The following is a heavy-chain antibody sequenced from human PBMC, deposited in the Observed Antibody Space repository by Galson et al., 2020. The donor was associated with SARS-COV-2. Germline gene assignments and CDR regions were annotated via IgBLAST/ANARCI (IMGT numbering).Heavy chain of an antibody. Sequence: GGSLRLSCAASGFTFSGSAMHWVRQASGKGLEWVGRIRSKANSYATAYAASVKGRFTISRDDSKNTAYLQMNSLKTEDTAVYYCTRHLGDDYDILTGNHPWDYWGQGTLVTVSS. J-gene: IGHJ4*02. CDR1: GFTFSGSA. V-gene: IGHV3-73*01. CDR3: TRHLGDDYDILTGNHPWDY. CDR2: IRSKANSYAT. D-gene: IGHD3-9*01.